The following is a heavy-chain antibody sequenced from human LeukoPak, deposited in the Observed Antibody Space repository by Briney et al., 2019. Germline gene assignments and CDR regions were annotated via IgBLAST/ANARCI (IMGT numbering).Heavy chain of an antibody. V-gene: IGHV3-74*01. CDR1: GFIFSRYW. Sequence: GGSLRLSCAASGFIFSRYWLYWVRRAPGKGLVWVSHINPDVTTTNYGDFVKGRFTISRDNAKKTLFLQMSSLRAEDTALYYCATLTHYDSRSFAFDVWGQGTMVTVSS. CDR3: ATLTHYDSRSFAFDV. J-gene: IGHJ3*01. D-gene: IGHD3-22*01. CDR2: INPDVTTT.